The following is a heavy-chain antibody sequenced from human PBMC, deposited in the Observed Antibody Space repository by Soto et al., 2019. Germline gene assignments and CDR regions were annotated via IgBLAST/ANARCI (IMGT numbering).Heavy chain of an antibody. D-gene: IGHD3-16*01. CDR1: GFPFSDFY. J-gene: IGHJ6*03. CDR2: ISGSGSTI. V-gene: IGHV3-11*01. Sequence: GGSLILSCAAAGFPFSDFYMTWIRKAPGKGLEWVSYISGSGSTIYYADSVKGRFTISRDNPKNSLYLQMNSLRAEDTAVYYCARDRADVGSYFYYMDVWGKGTTVTVSS. CDR3: ARDRADVGSYFYYMDV.